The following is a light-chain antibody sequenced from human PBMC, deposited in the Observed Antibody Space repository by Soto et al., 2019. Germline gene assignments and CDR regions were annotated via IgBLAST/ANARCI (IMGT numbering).Light chain of an antibody. Sequence: EIVWTQSPATLSLSPGERATLSCRASQSISSDLAWYQQKPGQAPRLFIYDASNRVTGIPARFRGSGSGTDFALTISTLEPEDFAVYYCQQRSSWPRTFGRGTKV. CDR2: DAS. V-gene: IGKV3-11*01. CDR3: QQRSSWPRT. J-gene: IGKJ1*01. CDR1: QSISSD.